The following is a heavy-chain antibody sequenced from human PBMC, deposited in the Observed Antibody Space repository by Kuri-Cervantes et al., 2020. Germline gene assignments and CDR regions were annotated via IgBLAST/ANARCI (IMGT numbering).Heavy chain of an antibody. CDR3: TTFEK. J-gene: IGHJ4*02. Sequence: GGSLRLSCAASGFTFSSYGMHWVRQAPGKGLEWVANIKQDGSEKYYVDSVKGRFTISRDNAKNPVHLQMNSLRGEDTAVYYCTTFEKWGQGTLVTVSS. CDR2: IKQDGSEK. V-gene: IGHV3-7*01. D-gene: IGHD1-14*01. CDR1: GFTFSSYG.